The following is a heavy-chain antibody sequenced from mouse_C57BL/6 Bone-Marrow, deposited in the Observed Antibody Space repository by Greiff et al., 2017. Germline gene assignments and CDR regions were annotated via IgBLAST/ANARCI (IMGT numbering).Heavy chain of an antibody. CDR3: VRQTVVGYFDV. CDR2: IRSKSNNYAT. J-gene: IGHJ1*03. D-gene: IGHD1-1*01. V-gene: IGHV10-1*01. Sequence: EVQLQESGGGLVQPKGSLKLSCAASGFSFNTYAMNWVRQAPGKGLEWVARIRSKSNNYATYYADSVKDRFTISRDASESMLYLQMNNLKTEDTAMYYCVRQTVVGYFDVWGTGTTVTVSS. CDR1: GFSFNTYA.